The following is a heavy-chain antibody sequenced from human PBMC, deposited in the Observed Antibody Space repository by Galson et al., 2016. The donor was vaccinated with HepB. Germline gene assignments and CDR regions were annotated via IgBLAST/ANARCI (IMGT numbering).Heavy chain of an antibody. J-gene: IGHJ4*02. V-gene: IGHV3-23*01. Sequence: SLRLSCAASGFTFSSYPMTWVRQAPGKGLEWISTISGVDGTTYYADSVEGRFTISRDNSKNTPYLQINSLTVEDTAVYYCAKERRLAVPGLDHWGQGALLTVSS. CDR2: ISGVDGTT. CDR3: AKERRLAVPGLDH. D-gene: IGHD6-19*01. CDR1: GFTFSSYP.